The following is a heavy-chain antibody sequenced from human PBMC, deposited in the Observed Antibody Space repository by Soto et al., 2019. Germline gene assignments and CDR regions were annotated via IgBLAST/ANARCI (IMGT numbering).Heavy chain of an antibody. Sequence: GGSLRLSCAASGFTFSSYGMHWVRQAPGKGLEWVAVISYDGSNKYYADSVKGRFTISRDNSKNTLYLQMNSLRAEDTAVYYCAKVGNYDFWSGYYPPIYYYYYMDVWGKGTTVTVSS. J-gene: IGHJ6*03. CDR1: GFTFSSYG. D-gene: IGHD3-3*01. CDR2: ISYDGSNK. V-gene: IGHV3-30*18. CDR3: AKVGNYDFWSGYYPPIYYYYYMDV.